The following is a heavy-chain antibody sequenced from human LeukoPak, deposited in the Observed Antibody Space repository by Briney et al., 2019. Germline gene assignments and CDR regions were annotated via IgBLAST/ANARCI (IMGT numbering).Heavy chain of an antibody. J-gene: IGHJ4*02. D-gene: IGHD1-1*01. V-gene: IGHV4-34*01. CDR2: INHSGST. CDR3: ARAPTHSDY. CDR1: GGSFSGYY. Sequence: PSETLSLTCAVYGGSFSGYYWSGIGQPPGKGLELIGEINHSGSTNYNPSLKSRVTISVDTSKNQFSLKLSSVTAADTAVYYCARAPTHSDYWGQGTLVTVSS.